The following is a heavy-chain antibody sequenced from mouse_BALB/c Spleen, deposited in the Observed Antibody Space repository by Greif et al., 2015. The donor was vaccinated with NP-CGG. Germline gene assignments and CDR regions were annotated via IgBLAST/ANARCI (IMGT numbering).Heavy chain of an antibody. CDR3: ARNYYGYYLDY. Sequence: VMLVESGPGLVQPSQSLSITCTVSGFSLTSYGVHWVRQSPGKGLEWLGVIWSGGSTYYNAAFISRLSISKDNSKSQVFFKMNSLQANDTAIYYCARNYYGYYLDYWGQGTTLTVSS. CDR1: GFSLTSYG. V-gene: IGHV2-2*02. D-gene: IGHD1-1*02. J-gene: IGHJ2*01. CDR2: IWSGGST.